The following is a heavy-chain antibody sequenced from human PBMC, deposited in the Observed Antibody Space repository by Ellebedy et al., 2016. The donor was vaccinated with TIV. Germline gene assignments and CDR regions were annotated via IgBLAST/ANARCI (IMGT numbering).Heavy chain of an antibody. D-gene: IGHD5-12*01. CDR3: ARRRYSGYDRGLVDYGLDV. V-gene: IGHV2-70*11. J-gene: IGHJ6*02. CDR2: IDWDDDK. Sequence: SGPTLVKPTQTLTLTCTFSGFLLSANGMCVSWIRQPPGKAREWLARIDWDDDKYYSTSLKTRLTISKDTSKNQVVLKMTNMDPVDTATYYCARRRYSGYDRGLVDYGLDVWGQGTTVTVSS. CDR1: GFLLSANGMC.